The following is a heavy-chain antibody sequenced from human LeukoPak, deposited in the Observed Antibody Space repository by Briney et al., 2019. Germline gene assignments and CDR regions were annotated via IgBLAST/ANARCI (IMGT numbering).Heavy chain of an antibody. V-gene: IGHV3-21*01. Sequence: GGSLRLSCAASGFTFSSYSMNWVRQAPGKGLEWVSSISSSSSYIYYADSAKGRFTISRDNAKNSLYLQMNSLRAEDTAVYYCARDPTVGGIYFGYWGQGTLVTVSS. CDR1: GFTFSSYS. CDR3: ARDPTVGGIYFGY. CDR2: ISSSSSYI. J-gene: IGHJ4*02. D-gene: IGHD4-23*01.